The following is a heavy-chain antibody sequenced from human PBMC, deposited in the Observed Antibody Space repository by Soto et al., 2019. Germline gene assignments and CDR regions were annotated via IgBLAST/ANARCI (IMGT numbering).Heavy chain of an antibody. CDR2: IYYSGST. Sequence: SETLSLTCTVSGGSISSYYWSWIRQPPGKGLEWIGYIYYSGSTNYNPSLKSRVTISVDTSKNQFSLKLSSVTAADTAVYYCARHAGYCSSTSCFFYYYYYMDVWGKGTTVTVSS. V-gene: IGHV4-59*08. CDR1: GGSISSYY. J-gene: IGHJ6*03. D-gene: IGHD2-2*01. CDR3: ARHAGYCSSTSCFFYYYYYMDV.